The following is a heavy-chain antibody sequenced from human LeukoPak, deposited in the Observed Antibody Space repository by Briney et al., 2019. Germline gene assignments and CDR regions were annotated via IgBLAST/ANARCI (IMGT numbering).Heavy chain of an antibody. CDR1: GGSISSYY. V-gene: IGHV4-4*07. CDR3: ARRGIYGSGSYYRG. J-gene: IGHJ4*02. CDR2: IYTSGST. Sequence: PSETLSLTCTVSGGSISSYYWSWIRQPAGKGLEWIGRIYTSGSTNYNPSLKSRVTISVDTSKNQFSLKLSSVTAADTAVYYCARRGIYGSGSYYRGWGQGTLVTVSS. D-gene: IGHD3-10*01.